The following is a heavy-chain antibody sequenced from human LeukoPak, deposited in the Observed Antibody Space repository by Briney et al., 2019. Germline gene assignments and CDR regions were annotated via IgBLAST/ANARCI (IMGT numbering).Heavy chain of an antibody. D-gene: IGHD6-13*01. V-gene: IGHV4-34*01. CDR1: GGSFSGYY. CDR3: AGHRMAAGHFDY. J-gene: IGHJ4*02. Sequence: SETLSLTCAVYGGSFSGYYWSWIRQPPGKGLGWIGEINHSGSTNYNPSLKSRVTISVDTSKNQFSLKLSSVTAADTAVYYSAGHRMAAGHFDYWGLGTLVTVSS. CDR2: INHSGST.